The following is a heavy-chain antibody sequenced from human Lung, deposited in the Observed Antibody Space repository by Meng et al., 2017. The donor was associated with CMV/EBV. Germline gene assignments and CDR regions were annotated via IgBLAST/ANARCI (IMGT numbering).Heavy chain of an antibody. CDR2: IIPIFGTA. J-gene: IGHJ6*02. D-gene: IGHD2-2*01. Sequence: SVXVSCKASGGTFSSYAISWVRQAPGQGLEWMGGIIPIFGTANYAQKFQGRVTITTDESTSTAYMELSSLRSEDTAVYYCAREGGCSSTSCYYYYGMDVWGQGTTVTVSS. CDR3: AREGGCSSTSCYYYYGMDV. CDR1: GGTFSSYA. V-gene: IGHV1-69*05.